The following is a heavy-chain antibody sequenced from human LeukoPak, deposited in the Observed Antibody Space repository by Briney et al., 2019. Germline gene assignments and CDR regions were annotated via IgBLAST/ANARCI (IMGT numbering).Heavy chain of an antibody. J-gene: IGHJ6*02. Sequence: GGSLRLSCAASGFTFSSYAVSWVRQAPGTGLEWVSVITGSGGNTYYADSVKGRFTISKDNSKNTVYLQMSSLRVDDTAVYYCAKAASSSWPSYYYGMDVWGQGTTVTVSS. V-gene: IGHV3-23*01. D-gene: IGHD6-13*01. CDR1: GFTFSSYA. CDR3: AKAASSSWPSYYYGMDV. CDR2: ITGSGGNT.